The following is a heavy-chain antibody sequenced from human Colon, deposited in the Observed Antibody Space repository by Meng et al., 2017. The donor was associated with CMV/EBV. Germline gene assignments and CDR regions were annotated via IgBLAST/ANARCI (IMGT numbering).Heavy chain of an antibody. J-gene: IGHJ6*02. CDR2: ISNINYI. D-gene: IGHD3-10*01. CDR3: ARSYYYGLDV. V-gene: IGHV3-69-1*02. Sequence: GESLKISCVVSGFTLSDYWMNWVRQAPGKGLEWVSSISNINYIYQADSVKGRFSISRDNAKNSLSLLMNSLRPEDTAVYYCARSYYYGLDVWGQGTTVTVSS. CDR1: GFTLSDYW.